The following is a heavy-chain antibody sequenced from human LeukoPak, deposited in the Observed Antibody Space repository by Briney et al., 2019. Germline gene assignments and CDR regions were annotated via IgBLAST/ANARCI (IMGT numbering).Heavy chain of an antibody. CDR3: ARSLGYCSGGSCYYFDY. Sequence: RPSETLSLTCAVSGGSISSNSYYWGWIRQPPGKGLEWIGSIYYSGSTYYNPSLKSRVTISVDTSKNQFSLKLSSVTAADTAVYYCARSLGYCSGGSCYYFDYWGQGTLVTVSS. CDR1: GGSISSNSYY. D-gene: IGHD2-15*01. CDR2: IYYSGST. J-gene: IGHJ4*02. V-gene: IGHV4-39*01.